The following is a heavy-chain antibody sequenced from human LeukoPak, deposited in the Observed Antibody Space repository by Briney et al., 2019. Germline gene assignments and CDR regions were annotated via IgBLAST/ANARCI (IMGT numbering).Heavy chain of an antibody. CDR2: INPSGGST. CDR1: GYTFTSYY. J-gene: IGHJ5*02. D-gene: IGHD4-23*01. V-gene: IGHV1-46*01. Sequence: ASVKVSCKASGYTFTSYYMHWVRQAPGQGLEWMGIINPSGGSTSYAQKFQGRVTMTRDTSTSTVYMELSSLRSEDTAVYYCARGTGSYGGNSGGFDPWGQGTLVTVSS. CDR3: ARGTGSYGGNSGGFDP.